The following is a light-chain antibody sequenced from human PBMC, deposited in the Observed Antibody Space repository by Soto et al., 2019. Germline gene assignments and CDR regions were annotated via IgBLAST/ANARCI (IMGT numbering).Light chain of an antibody. CDR2: STN. CDR1: TSNIGSNT. J-gene: IGLJ1*01. V-gene: IGLV1-44*01. CDR3: AAWDDSLNGYV. Sequence: QSVLTQPPSASGTPGQWVTIPCSGSTSNIGSNTVNWYQQLPGTAPKLLIHSTNQRPSGVPDRFSGSKSGTSASLAISGLQSEDEADYYCAAWDDSLNGYVFGTGTKLTVL.